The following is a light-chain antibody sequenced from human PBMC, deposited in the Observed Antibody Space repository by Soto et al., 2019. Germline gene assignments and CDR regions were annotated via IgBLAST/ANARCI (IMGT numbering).Light chain of an antibody. CDR2: EVN. J-gene: IGLJ1*01. CDR1: SSDVGGYNY. V-gene: IGLV2-8*01. Sequence: QSVLTQPPSASGSPGQSVTISCTGTSSDVGGYNYVSWYQQHPGKVPKLMVYEVNKRPSGVPDRFSGSKSGNTASLTVSGLQAEDEAGYYCTSYAGGNNVFGTGTKLTVL. CDR3: TSYAGGNNV.